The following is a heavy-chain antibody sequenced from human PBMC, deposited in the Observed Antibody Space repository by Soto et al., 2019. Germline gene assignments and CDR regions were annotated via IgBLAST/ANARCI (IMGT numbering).Heavy chain of an antibody. Sequence: EVQLVETGGGLIQPGGSLRLSCAASGFTVSSNYMSWVRQAPGKGLEWVSVIYSGGNTYYADSVKGRFTISRDNSKNTLYLQMNSLRAEDTAVYYCARDPSPPGRYYYYGMDVWGQGTTVTVSS. CDR3: ARDPSPPGRYYYYGMDV. CDR2: IYSGGNT. V-gene: IGHV3-53*02. CDR1: GFTVSSNY. J-gene: IGHJ6*02.